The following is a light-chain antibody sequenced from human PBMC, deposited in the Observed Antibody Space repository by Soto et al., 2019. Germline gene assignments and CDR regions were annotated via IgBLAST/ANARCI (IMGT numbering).Light chain of an antibody. J-gene: IGLJ3*02. CDR2: YDN. V-gene: IGLV3-21*04. CDR3: QVWDSGTEVV. CDR1: NIGIKS. Sequence: SSELTQPPSVSVAPGKTATITCGGNNIGIKSVHWYQQKPGQAPVLVIYYDNDRPSGIPERFSGSNSGNKATLTISRAEAGDEADYYCQVWDSGTEVVFGGGTKLTVL.